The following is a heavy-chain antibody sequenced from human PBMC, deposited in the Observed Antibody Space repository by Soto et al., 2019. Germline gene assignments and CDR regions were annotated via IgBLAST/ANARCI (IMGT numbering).Heavy chain of an antibody. Sequence: GGSLRLSCAASGFTFSSYAMNWVRQAPGKGLEWVSGISGSGGSTYYADSVKGRFTISRDNSKNTLYLQMNSLRAEDTAVYYFATPSSSWGTLGALDAFDIWGQGTMVTGSS. CDR1: GFTFSSYA. CDR2: ISGSGGST. J-gene: IGHJ3*02. V-gene: IGHV3-23*01. CDR3: ATPSSSWGTLGALDAFDI. D-gene: IGHD6-13*01.